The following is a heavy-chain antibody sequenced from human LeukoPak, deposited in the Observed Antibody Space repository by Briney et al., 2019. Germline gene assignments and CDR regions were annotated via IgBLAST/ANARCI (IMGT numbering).Heavy chain of an antibody. Sequence: SETLSPTCTVSGGSISSDYWSWIRQPPGKGLEWIGHIYYSGRTYYNPSLKSRITISVDTSKNQFSLKLSSVTAADTAVYYCARGFYSPHYWGQGTLVSVSS. J-gene: IGHJ4*02. V-gene: IGHV4-59*01. CDR2: IYYSGRT. CDR1: GGSISSDY. CDR3: ARGFYSPHY. D-gene: IGHD4-11*01.